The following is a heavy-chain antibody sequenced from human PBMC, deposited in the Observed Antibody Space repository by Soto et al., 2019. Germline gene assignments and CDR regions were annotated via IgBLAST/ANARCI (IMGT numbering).Heavy chain of an antibody. CDR3: ARGGGRMGDY. D-gene: IGHD3-10*01. CDR1: GGSVSSSSYY. V-gene: IGHV4-61*03. Sequence: TLSLTCTVSGGSVSSSSYYWNWVRQPPGKGLEWIGYIYYNGNTNYNPSLKSRVTMSVDTSKNHFSLKLNSVTAADTAVYYCARGGGRMGDYWGQGTLVTVSS. CDR2: IYYNGNT. J-gene: IGHJ4*02.